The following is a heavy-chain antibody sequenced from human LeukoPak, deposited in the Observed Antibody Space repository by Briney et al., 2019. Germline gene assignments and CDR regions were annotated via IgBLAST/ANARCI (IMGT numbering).Heavy chain of an antibody. D-gene: IGHD3-22*01. V-gene: IGHV4-59*08. CDR3: ARTSRYYDSSGYPPEDYMDV. CDR1: GGSISSYY. CDR2: IYYSGST. Sequence: SETLSLTCTVSGGSISSYYWSWIRQPPGKGLEWIGYIYYSGSTNYNPSLKSRVTISVDTSKNQFSLKLSSVTAADTAVYYCARTSRYYDSSGYPPEDYMDVWGKGTTVTVSS. J-gene: IGHJ6*03.